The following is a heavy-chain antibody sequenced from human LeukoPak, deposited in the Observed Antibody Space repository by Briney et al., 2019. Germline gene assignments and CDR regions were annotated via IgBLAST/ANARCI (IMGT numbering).Heavy chain of an antibody. V-gene: IGHV3-9*03. CDR2: ISWNSGSI. D-gene: IGHD4-17*01. Sequence: GGSLRLSCAASGFTFSSYWMHWVRQTPGKGLEWVSGISWNSGSIGYADSVKGRFTISRDNAKNSLYLQMNSLRAEDMALYYCAKGSQAYGDYLDYWGQGTLVTVSS. J-gene: IGHJ4*02. CDR3: AKGSQAYGDYLDY. CDR1: GFTFSSYW.